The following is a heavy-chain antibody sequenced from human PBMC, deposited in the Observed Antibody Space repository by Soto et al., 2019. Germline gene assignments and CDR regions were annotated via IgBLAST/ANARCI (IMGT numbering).Heavy chain of an antibody. CDR3: AREPPLGF. CDR1: GGSISSGGYS. J-gene: IGHJ4*02. CDR2: IYHSGST. Sequence: QLQLKESGSGLVKPSQTLSLTCAVSGGSISSGGYSWSWIRQPPGQGLECIGYIYHSGSTYYNPSLKSRVTVSVEWFKDQLSLKLSSVTAADTVVYYCAREPPLGFWGQGTLVTVSS. V-gene: IGHV4-30-2*01.